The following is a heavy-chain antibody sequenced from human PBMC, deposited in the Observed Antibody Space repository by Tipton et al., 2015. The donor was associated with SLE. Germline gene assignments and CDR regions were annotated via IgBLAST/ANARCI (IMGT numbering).Heavy chain of an antibody. V-gene: IGHV3-9*01. Sequence: SLRLSCAASGFNFGDYAMHWVRQAPGKGLEWVAGINWYSTSVGYADSVKGRFTISRDTSKNTLYLQMNSLRPEDTGVYYCARDATGLDAFDIWGQGTMVTVSS. CDR2: INWYSTSV. J-gene: IGHJ3*02. CDR1: GFNFGDYA. CDR3: ARDATGLDAFDI. D-gene: IGHD3-9*01.